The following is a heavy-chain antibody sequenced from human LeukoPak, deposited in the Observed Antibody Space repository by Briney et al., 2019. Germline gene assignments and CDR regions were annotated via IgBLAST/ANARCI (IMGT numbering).Heavy chain of an antibody. Sequence: SDTLSLTCAVSGYSISSSNWWGWIRQPPGKGLEWIGYIYYSGSIYYNPSLKSRVTVSVDTSKNQFSLKLSSVTAVDTAVYYCARNMGDGSGIIDYWGQGTLVTVSS. V-gene: IGHV4-28*05. CDR3: ARNMGDGSGIIDY. CDR1: GYSISSSNW. D-gene: IGHD3-10*01. CDR2: IYYSGSI. J-gene: IGHJ4*02.